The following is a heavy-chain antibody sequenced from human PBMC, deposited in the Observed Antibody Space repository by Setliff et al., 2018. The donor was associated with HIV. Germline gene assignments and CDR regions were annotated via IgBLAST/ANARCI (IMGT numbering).Heavy chain of an antibody. Sequence: ASVKVSCKASGYTFTSYYMHWVRQAPAQGLEWMGIINPSGGSTSYAQKFQGRVTMTRDTSTSTVYMELSSLRSEDTAVYYCARGVPVLRYFDWLSRLGYWGQGTLVTVSS. CDR2: INPSGGST. CDR1: GYTFTSYY. CDR3: ARGVPVLRYFDWLSRLGY. J-gene: IGHJ4*02. V-gene: IGHV1-46*01. D-gene: IGHD3-9*01.